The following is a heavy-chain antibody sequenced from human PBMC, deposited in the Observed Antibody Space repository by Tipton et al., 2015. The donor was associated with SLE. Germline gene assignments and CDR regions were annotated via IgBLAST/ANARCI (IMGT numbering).Heavy chain of an antibody. CDR1: GESISGYY. CDR3: ARGKDDCRGERCYSMGGY. J-gene: IGHJ4*02. CDR2: INHSGST. V-gene: IGHV4-34*01. Sequence: TLSLTCAVYGESISGYYWSWIRQPPGKGLEWIGEINHSGSTNYNPSLKSRVTIAVDTSKKQLSLKVTSVTAADTAVYYCARGKDDCRGERCYSMGGYWGQGTLVTVSS. D-gene: IGHD2-15*01.